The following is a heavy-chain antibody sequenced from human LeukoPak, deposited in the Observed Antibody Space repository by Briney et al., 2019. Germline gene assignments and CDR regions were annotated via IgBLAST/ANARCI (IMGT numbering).Heavy chain of an antibody. V-gene: IGHV3-74*01. CDR2: INSDGSTT. CDR1: GFTFSSYW. Sequence: GGSLRLSCAASGFTFSSYWMHWVRQAPGKGLVWVSNINSDGSTTTYADSVKGRFTISRDNAENTLYLQMNSLRAEDTAVYYCVKDRSIAAPNNDFFDSWGQGALVTVSS. CDR3: VKDRSIAAPNNDFFDS. D-gene: IGHD6-6*01. J-gene: IGHJ4*02.